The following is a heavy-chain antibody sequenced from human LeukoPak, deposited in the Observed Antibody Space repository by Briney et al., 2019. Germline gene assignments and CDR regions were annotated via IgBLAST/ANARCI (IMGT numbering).Heavy chain of an antibody. CDR1: GFTFSSYW. Sequence: GGSLRPSCEASGFTFSSYWVGWVRQAPGKGLEWVANIKQDGTEKYYMDSVKGRFSISRDKAKNSLYLQMNALRAEDTAVYYCAREPDTASSDYFDYWGDGTLVTVSS. D-gene: IGHD5-18*01. V-gene: IGHV3-7*01. J-gene: IGHJ4*03. CDR3: AREPDTASSDYFDY. CDR2: IKQDGTEK.